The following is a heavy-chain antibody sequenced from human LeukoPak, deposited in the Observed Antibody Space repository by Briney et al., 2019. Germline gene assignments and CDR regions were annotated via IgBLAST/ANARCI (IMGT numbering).Heavy chain of an antibody. CDR2: ISWDGGST. CDR3: ARIAGAGACFDY. Sequence: GGSLRLSCVASGSTFDDYTMHWVRQAPGKGLEWVSLISWDGGSTYYADSVKGRFTISRDNSKNSLYLQMNSLRTEDTALYYCARIAGAGACFDYWGQGSLVTVSS. D-gene: IGHD6-13*01. J-gene: IGHJ4*02. V-gene: IGHV3-43*01. CDR1: GSTFDDYT.